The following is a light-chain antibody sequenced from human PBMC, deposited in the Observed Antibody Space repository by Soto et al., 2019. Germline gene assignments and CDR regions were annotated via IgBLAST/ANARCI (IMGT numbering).Light chain of an antibody. CDR2: DAS. CDR3: QQRSDSIT. J-gene: IGKJ5*01. Sequence: EIVLTQSPDTLSLSPGERATLSCWASHSATTHLAWFQQRPGQTPRLLIYDASTRAPGIPARFSGRGSGADFTLTISSLEPEDFAVYYCQQRSDSITFGQGTRLEIK. V-gene: IGKV3-11*01. CDR1: HSATTH.